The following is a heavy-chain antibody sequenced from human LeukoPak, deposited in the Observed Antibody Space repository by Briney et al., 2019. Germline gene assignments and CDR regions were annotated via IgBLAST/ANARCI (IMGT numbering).Heavy chain of an antibody. D-gene: IGHD2-2*01. J-gene: IGHJ4*02. CDR3: AREEFMPRY. CDR2: IIPIFGTA. V-gene: IGHV1-69*06. CDR1: GGTFSSYA. Sequence: ASVRVSCAASGGTFSSYAISWVRQAPGKGLEWMAGIIPIFGTAYYAQTLKGRVTISADKSTSTAYMELNSLRAEDTAVYYCAREEFMPRYWGQGTLVTVSS.